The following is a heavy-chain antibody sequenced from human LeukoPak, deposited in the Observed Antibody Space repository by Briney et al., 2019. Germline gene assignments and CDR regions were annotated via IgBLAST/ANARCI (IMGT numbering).Heavy chain of an antibody. CDR3: AKGPFAVGTPYYFDY. Sequence: GGSLRLSCAASGLTFSSYGMHWVRQAPGKGLEWVAVISYDGSHKNYADSVKGRFTISRDNSKNTLYLQMNSLRAEDTAVYYCAKGPFAVGTPYYFDYWGQGTLVTVSS. CDR2: ISYDGSHK. D-gene: IGHD4-23*01. J-gene: IGHJ4*02. V-gene: IGHV3-30*18. CDR1: GLTFSSYG.